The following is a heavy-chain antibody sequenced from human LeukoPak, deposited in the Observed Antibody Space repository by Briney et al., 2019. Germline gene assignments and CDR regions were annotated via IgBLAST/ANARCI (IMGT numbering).Heavy chain of an antibody. CDR3: ARAGWELLEYAFDI. CDR2: ISSSSSTI. V-gene: IGHV3-48*04. J-gene: IGHJ3*02. Sequence: GGSLRLSCAASGFTFSSYSMNWVRQAPGKGLEWVSYISSSSSTIYYADSVKGRFTISRDNAKNSLYLQMNSLRAEDTAVYYCARAGWELLEYAFDIWGQGTMVTVPS. CDR1: GFTFSSYS. D-gene: IGHD1-26*01.